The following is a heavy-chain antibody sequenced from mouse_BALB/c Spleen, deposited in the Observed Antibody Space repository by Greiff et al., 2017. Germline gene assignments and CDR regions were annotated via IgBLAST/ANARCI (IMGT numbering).Heavy chain of an antibody. Sequence: VQLQQSGTVLARPGASVKMSCKASGYSFTSYWMHWVKQRPGQGLEWIGAIYPGNSDTSYNQKFKGKAKLTAVTSASTAYMELSSLTNEDSAVYYCTKLGGDWYFDVWGAGTTVTVSS. V-gene: IGHV1-5*01. CDR1: GYSFTSYW. CDR2: IYPGNSDT. J-gene: IGHJ1*01. CDR3: TKLGGDWYFDV. D-gene: IGHD4-1*01.